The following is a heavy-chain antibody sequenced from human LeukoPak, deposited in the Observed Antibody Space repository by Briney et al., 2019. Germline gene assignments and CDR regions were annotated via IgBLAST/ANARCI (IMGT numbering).Heavy chain of an antibody. V-gene: IGHV3-53*01. CDR1: GFTVSGNY. CDR3: ARWGARLSYYYIDV. J-gene: IGHJ6*03. D-gene: IGHD1-26*01. CDR2: IYSGGTT. Sequence: GSLRLSCAVSGFTVSGNYMSWVRQAPGKGLEWVSLIYSGGTTYYADSVKGRFTISRDNSKNTLYLQMNSLRAEDTAVYYCARWGARLSYYYIDVWGKGTTVIVSS.